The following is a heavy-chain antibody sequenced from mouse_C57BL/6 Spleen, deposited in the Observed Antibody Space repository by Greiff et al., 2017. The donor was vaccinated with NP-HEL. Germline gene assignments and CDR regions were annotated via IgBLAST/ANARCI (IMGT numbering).Heavy chain of an antibody. D-gene: IGHD1-1*01. J-gene: IGHJ2*01. CDR3: ARLALYYGSSYGNYFDY. CDR1: GYAFSSYW. Sequence: VQLQQSGAELVKPGASVKISCKASGYAFSSYWMNWVKQRPGKGLEWIGQIYPGDGDTNYNGKFKGKATLTADKSSSTAYMQLSSLTSEDSAVYFCARLALYYGSSYGNYFDYWGQSTTLTVSS. V-gene: IGHV1-80*01. CDR2: IYPGDGDT.